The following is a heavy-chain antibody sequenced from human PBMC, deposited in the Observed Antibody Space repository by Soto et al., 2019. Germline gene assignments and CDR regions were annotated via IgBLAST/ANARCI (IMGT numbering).Heavy chain of an antibody. J-gene: IGHJ1*01. CDR3: ARDPPSSNYDSSGYYPEYFQH. CDR1: GFTFSSYG. D-gene: IGHD3-22*01. Sequence: GGSRRLSCAASGFTFSSYGMHWVRQAPGKGLEWVAVISYDGSNKYYADSVKGRFTISRDNSKNTLYLQMNSLRDEDTAVYYCARDPPSSNYDSSGYYPEYFQHWGQGTLVTVSS. CDR2: ISYDGSNK. V-gene: IGHV3-30*03.